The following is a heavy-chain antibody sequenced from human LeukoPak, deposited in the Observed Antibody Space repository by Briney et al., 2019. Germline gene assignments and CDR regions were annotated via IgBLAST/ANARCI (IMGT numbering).Heavy chain of an antibody. Sequence: SETLSLTCSVSGGSISSGYYYWLWIRQPPGKGLEWIGHISHSGSTNYNPSLKSRVTISVDTSKNRFSLKLSSVTAADTAVYYCARDTKDFWSGYTPDVWGKGTTVTVSS. CDR3: ARDTKDFWSGYTPDV. CDR2: ISHSGST. CDR1: GGSISSGYYY. V-gene: IGHV4-61*01. D-gene: IGHD3-3*01. J-gene: IGHJ6*04.